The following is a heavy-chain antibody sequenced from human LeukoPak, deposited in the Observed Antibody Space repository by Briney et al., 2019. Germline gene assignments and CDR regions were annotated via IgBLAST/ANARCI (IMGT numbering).Heavy chain of an antibody. CDR2: IGSGGDT. J-gene: IGHJ4*02. CDR1: GFTFSNYD. Sequence: GGSLRLSCAASGFTFSNYDMRWVRQATGKGLEWVSGIGSGGDTYYPGSVTGRFTISREKAKKSLYFQMNSLSAGDTAVYYCAGVGLDDPLTAYDYWGQGTLVTVSS. V-gene: IGHV3-13*01. D-gene: IGHD3-9*01. CDR3: AGVGLDDPLTAYDY.